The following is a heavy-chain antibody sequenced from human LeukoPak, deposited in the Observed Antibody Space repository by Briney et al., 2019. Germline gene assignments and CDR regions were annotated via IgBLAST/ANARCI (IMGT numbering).Heavy chain of an antibody. CDR2: IFYSGST. V-gene: IGHV4-59*12. D-gene: IGHD5-12*01. J-gene: IGHJ3*02. CDR1: GGSISSYY. Sequence: PSETLSLTCTVSGGSISSYYWSWIRQPPGKGLEWIGYIFYSGSTNYNPSLKSRVTISVDKSKNQFSLKLSSVTAADTAVYYCARLSQWLRSVNDAFDIWGQGTMVTVSS. CDR3: ARLSQWLRSVNDAFDI.